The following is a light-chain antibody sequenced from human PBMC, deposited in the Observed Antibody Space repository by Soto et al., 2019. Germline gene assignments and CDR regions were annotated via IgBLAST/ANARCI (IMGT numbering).Light chain of an antibody. CDR3: RKYVDAPLT. J-gene: IGKJ2*01. CDR1: QGISNY. CDR2: AAS. Sequence: DFQMTQSPSSLSASVGDRVTITCRASQGISNYLAWYQQKPGKVPKLLIYAASSLQTGFPYRFIGSGSGTDFTLTISSLQPEDAATYYCRKYVDAPLTFGQGTKLEIK. V-gene: IGKV1-27*01.